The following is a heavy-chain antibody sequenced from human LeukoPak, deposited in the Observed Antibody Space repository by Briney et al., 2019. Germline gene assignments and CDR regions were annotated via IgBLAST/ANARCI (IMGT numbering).Heavy chain of an antibody. CDR1: GLTISSYS. D-gene: IGHD4-17*01. V-gene: IGHV3-48*01. CDR2: ISSSSSTI. J-gene: IGHJ4*02. Sequence: GGSLRLSCAASGLTISSYSMNWVRQAPGKGLQWVSYISSSSSTIYYADSVKGRFTISRDNAKNSLYLQMNSLRAEDTAVYYCASAYGDYGIDYWGQGTLVTVSS. CDR3: ASAYGDYGIDY.